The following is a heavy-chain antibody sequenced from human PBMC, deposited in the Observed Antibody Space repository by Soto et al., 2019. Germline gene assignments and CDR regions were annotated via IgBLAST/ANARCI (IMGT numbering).Heavy chain of an antibody. Sequence: EVPLVESGGGLVQPGGSLRLSCAASGFTCSSSWMTWVRQATGKGLEWVANIKQDGNEKYYVDSVKGRFTISRDNAKNSLFLQTNSLRDEDTAVYYCAKGLTRADSWGQGTLVTVSS. CDR3: AKGLTRADS. CDR1: GFTCSSSW. J-gene: IGHJ4*02. CDR2: IKQDGNEK. V-gene: IGHV3-7*02.